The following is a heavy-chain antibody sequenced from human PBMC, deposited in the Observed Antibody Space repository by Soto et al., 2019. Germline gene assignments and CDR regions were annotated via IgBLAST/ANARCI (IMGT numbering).Heavy chain of an antibody. CDR3: ASNSCGYTFYYY. CDR2: IYHSGST. Sequence: QVQLQESGPGLVKPSQTLSLTCTVSGGSISSGDYYWSWIRQPPGKGLEWIGYIYHSGSTYYNPSLRSRVTISVDTSKHHSSLKLSSVTAADTTVYYCASNSCGYTFYYYLGQGTLVTVSS. J-gene: IGHJ4*02. D-gene: IGHD5-18*01. V-gene: IGHV4-30-4*01. CDR1: GGSISSGDYY.